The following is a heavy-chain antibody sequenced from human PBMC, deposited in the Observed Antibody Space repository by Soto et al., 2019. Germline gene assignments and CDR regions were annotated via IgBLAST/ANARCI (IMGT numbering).Heavy chain of an antibody. CDR2: ISSSSSTI. Sequence: EVQLLESGGGLVQPGGSLRLSCAASGFTFSSYSMNWVRQAPGKGLEWVSYISSSSSTIYYADSVKGRFTISRDNAKNSLYLQMNSLRDEDTAVYYCARDPFYDFWSGYPHFDYWGQGTLVTVSS. V-gene: IGHV3-48*02. D-gene: IGHD3-3*01. CDR3: ARDPFYDFWSGYPHFDY. J-gene: IGHJ4*02. CDR1: GFTFSSYS.